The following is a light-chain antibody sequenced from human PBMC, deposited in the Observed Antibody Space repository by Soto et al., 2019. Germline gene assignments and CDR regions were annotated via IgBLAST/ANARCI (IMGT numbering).Light chain of an antibody. CDR3: SSYTSSSTPV. CDR2: DVS. CDR1: SSDVGGYNY. V-gene: IGLV2-14*01. Sequence: QSALTQPASVSGSPGQSITISCTGTSSDVGGYNYVSWYQQHPGKAPKLMIYDVSNRPSGVSNRFSVSKSGNTASLTISGLQAEDEADYYCSSYTSSSTPVFGTGTKLTFL. J-gene: IGLJ1*01.